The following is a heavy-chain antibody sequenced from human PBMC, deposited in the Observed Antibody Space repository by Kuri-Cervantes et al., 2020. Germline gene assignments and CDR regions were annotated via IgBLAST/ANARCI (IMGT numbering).Heavy chain of an antibody. D-gene: IGHD6-19*01. J-gene: IGHJ6*02. Sequence: GESLKISCAASGLIVSSKYMSWVRQAPGKGLEWVAVISYDGSNKYYADSVKGRFTISRDNSKNTLYLQMNSLRAEDTAVYYCAKDVVHSSGWFDYYYGMDVWGQGTTVTVSS. CDR1: GLIVSSKY. CDR2: ISYDGSNK. CDR3: AKDVVHSSGWFDYYYGMDV. V-gene: IGHV3-30*18.